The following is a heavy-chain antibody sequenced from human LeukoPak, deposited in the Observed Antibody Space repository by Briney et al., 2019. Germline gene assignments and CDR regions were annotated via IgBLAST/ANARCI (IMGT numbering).Heavy chain of an antibody. CDR2: IYYSGST. J-gene: IGHJ3*01. D-gene: IGHD3-3*01. Sequence: SETLSLTCTVSGVSISSYYWNWIRQPPGKGLEWIGYIYYSGSTNYNPSLKSRVTISVDTSKNQFSLKLSSVTAADTAVYYCARVRSAFDLWGQGTMVTVSS. V-gene: IGHV4-59*01. CDR3: ARVRSAFDL. CDR1: GVSISSYY.